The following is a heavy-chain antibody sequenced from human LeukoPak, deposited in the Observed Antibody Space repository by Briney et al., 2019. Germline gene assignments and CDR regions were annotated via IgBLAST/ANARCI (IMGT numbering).Heavy chain of an antibody. J-gene: IGHJ4*02. CDR2: IYIGGTT. D-gene: IGHD5-18*01. CDR1: GFSVSNNY. CDR3: AGDSYGWDYFDY. Sequence: GGPLRLSCAASGFSVSNNYINWVRQAPGKGLEWVSVIYIGGTTYYADSVKGRFTISRDNSKNTVYLQMNSLRVEDTAVYYCAGDSYGWDYFDYWGQGTLVTVSS. V-gene: IGHV3-66*01.